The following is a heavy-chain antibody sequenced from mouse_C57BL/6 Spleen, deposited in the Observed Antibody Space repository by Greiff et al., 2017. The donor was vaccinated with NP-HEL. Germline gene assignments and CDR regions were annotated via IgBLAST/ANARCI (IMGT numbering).Heavy chain of an antibody. J-gene: IGHJ2*01. CDR3: AQGYYYGSSYYFDY. CDR1: GYTFTDYY. D-gene: IGHD1-1*01. CDR2: INPYNGGT. V-gene: IGHV1-19*01. Sequence: EVQLQQSGPVLVKPGASVKMSCKASGYTFTDYYMNWVKQSHGKSLEWIGVINPYNGGTSYNQKFKGKATLTVDQSSSTAYMELNSLTSEDSAVYYCAQGYYYGSSYYFDYWGQGTTLTVSS.